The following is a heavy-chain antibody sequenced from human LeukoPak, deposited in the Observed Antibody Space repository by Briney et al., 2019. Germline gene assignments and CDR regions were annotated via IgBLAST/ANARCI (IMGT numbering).Heavy chain of an antibody. Sequence: TGGSLRLSCAASGFTFDDYTMHWVRQAPGKGLEWVSLISWDGGSTYYADSVKGRFTISRDNSKNSLHLQMNSLRTEDTALYYCAKDITPSSKSGYFDYWGQGTLVTVSS. CDR1: GFTFDDYT. V-gene: IGHV3-43*01. CDR3: AKDITPSSKSGYFDY. CDR2: ISWDGGST. D-gene: IGHD4-11*01. J-gene: IGHJ4*02.